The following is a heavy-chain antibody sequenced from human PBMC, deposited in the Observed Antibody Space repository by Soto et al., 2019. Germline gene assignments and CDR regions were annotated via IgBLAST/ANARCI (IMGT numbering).Heavy chain of an antibody. CDR1: GYGLSTDH. D-gene: IGHD2-2*01. V-gene: IGHV1-46*01. CDR3: ARGYIVLVPASEATWFDP. J-gene: IGHJ5*02. Sequence: ASVKGYWKASGYGLSTDHVRWGRQDPGQGLEWLGFINPDGGATNYAQKFQGRLRLTRDTPTSTVFMELSSLGHDDTAVYYCARGYIVLVPASEATWFDPWGQGTLLSVSS. CDR2: INPDGGAT.